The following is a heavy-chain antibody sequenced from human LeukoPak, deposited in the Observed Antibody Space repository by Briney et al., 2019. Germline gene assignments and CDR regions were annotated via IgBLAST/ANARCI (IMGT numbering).Heavy chain of an antibody. CDR3: ARGHDNVTPRGAFDI. Sequence: ASVKVSCKASGYTFTSFDINWVRQATGQGLEWMGWMNPNSGNTGYAQKFQGRVTMTRNTSISTAYMELSSLRFDDTAVYYCARGHDNVTPRGAFDIWGQGTMVTVSS. D-gene: IGHD3-16*02. CDR1: GYTFTSFD. J-gene: IGHJ3*02. V-gene: IGHV1-8*01. CDR2: MNPNSGNT.